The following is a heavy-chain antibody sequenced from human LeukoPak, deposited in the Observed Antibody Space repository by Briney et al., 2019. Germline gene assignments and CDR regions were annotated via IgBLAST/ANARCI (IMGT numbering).Heavy chain of an antibody. Sequence: SWIRQPPGKGLEWIGEIYHSGSTNYNPSLKSRVTISVDKSKTQFSLKLSSVTAADTAVYYCARQKRWLLLSWGQGTLVTVSS. J-gene: IGHJ5*02. CDR2: IYHSGST. V-gene: IGHV4-4*02. D-gene: IGHD3-22*01. CDR3: ARQKRWLLLS.